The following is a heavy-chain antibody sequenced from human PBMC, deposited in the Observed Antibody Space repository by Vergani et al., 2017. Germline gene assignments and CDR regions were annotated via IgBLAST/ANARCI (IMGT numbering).Heavy chain of an antibody. V-gene: IGHV3-11*05. J-gene: IGHJ4*02. CDR2: ISSSSSYT. D-gene: IGHD3-10*01. CDR3: AREPITYYYGSVSNKGLTVLYY. Sequence: QVQLVESGGGVVQPGRSLRLSCAASGFTFSDYYMSWVRQAPGKGLEWVSYISSSSSYTNYADSVKGRFTISRDNAKNALYLQMNSLRAEDTAVYYCAREPITYYYGSVSNKGLTVLYYWGQGTLVTVSS. CDR1: GFTFSDYY.